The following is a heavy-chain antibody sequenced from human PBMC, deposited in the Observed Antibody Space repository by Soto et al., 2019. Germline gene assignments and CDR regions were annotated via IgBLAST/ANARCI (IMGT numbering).Heavy chain of an antibody. J-gene: IGHJ4*02. D-gene: IGHD1-26*01. CDR1: GYTFSSYG. CDR2: ISAYTGKT. V-gene: IGHV1-18*04. CDR3: ARDLESGSYYFDY. Sequence: QVQLVQSGAEVKKPGASLKVSCKASGYTFSSYGISWVRQAPGQGLEWMGWISAYTGKTNYAQKLQGRVTMTTDTSASTADMEVRSLRSDATAVYYCARDLESGSYYFDYWGQGTLVTVSS.